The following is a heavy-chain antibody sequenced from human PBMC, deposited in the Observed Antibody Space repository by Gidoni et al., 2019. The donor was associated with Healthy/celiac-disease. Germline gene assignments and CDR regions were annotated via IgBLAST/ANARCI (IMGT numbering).Heavy chain of an antibody. J-gene: IGHJ3*02. CDR2: IYYSGST. CDR1: GGSISGGDYY. D-gene: IGHD3-16*01. Sequence: QVQLQESGPGLVKPSQTLSLTCTVSGGSISGGDYYWRWIRQPPGKGLEWIGYIYYSGSTYYNPSLKSRGTISVDTSKNQFSLKLSSVTAADTAVYYCARFYDPRWVGAFDIWGQGTMVTVSS. CDR3: ARFYDPRWVGAFDI. V-gene: IGHV4-30-4*01.